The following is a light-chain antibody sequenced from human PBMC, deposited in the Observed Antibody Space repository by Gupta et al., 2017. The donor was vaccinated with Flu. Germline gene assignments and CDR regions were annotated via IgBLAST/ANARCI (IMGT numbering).Light chain of an antibody. CDR1: QSISSL. J-gene: IGKJ4*01. CDR2: KAS. CDR3: QQYDKYPVT. V-gene: IGKV1-5*03. Sequence: GDRVTMTCRASQSISSLLAWYQQKPGNAPNLLIYKASSLESGVPSRCSGGGSGKEFTLTISSLQPDDSATYYCQQYDKYPVTFGGGTKVEIK.